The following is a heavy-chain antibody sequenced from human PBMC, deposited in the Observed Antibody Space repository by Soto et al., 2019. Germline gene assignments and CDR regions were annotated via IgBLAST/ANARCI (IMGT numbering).Heavy chain of an antibody. CDR3: ARDTSDILTGDNWFDP. J-gene: IGHJ5*02. V-gene: IGHV4-31*03. CDR2: IYYSGST. Sequence: LSLTCTVSGGSISSGGYYWSWIRQHPGKGLEWIGYIYYSGSTYYNPSLKSRVTISVDTSKNQFSLKLSSVTAADTAVYYCARDTSDILTGDNWFDPWGQGTLVTVSS. CDR1: GGSISSGGYY. D-gene: IGHD3-9*01.